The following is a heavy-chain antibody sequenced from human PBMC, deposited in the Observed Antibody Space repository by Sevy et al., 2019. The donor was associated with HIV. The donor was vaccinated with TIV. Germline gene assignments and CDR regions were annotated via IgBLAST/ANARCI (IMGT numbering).Heavy chain of an antibody. CDR1: GFTFSSFA. V-gene: IGHV3-23*01. CDR2: INGRGGSA. D-gene: IGHD1-26*01. Sequence: GGSLRLSCAASGFTFSSFAMSWVRHIPGKGLEWVSTINGRGGSAYYAYSVKGRFTLSRDNSNNTVFLQMNRLRDEDTAVYYCARPTPRIAPSSAGFFDYWGQGTLVTVSS. CDR3: ARPTPRIAPSSAGFFDY. J-gene: IGHJ4*02.